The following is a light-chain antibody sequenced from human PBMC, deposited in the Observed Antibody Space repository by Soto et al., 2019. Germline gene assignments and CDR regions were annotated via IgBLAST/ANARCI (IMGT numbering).Light chain of an antibody. CDR3: QQYGDSPRP. CDR2: DAS. Sequence: IVMKLSLGTLSLTQGERATLSCRASQSVSSYLAWYQQKPGQAPRLLISDASDRATGIPDRFSGSGSGTDFTLTISRLEPEDFAVYYCQQYGDSPRPFGQGTMVDLK. CDR1: QSVSSY. V-gene: IGKV3-20*01. J-gene: IGKJ1*01.